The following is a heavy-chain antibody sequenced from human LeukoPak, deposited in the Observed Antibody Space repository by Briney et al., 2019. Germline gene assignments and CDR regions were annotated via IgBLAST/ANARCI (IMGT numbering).Heavy chain of an antibody. CDR1: GFIFSGSS. D-gene: IGHD1-14*01. J-gene: IGHJ4*02. CDR3: AKEQYPGYFDY. V-gene: IGHV3-30*02. CDR2: IRFDATNK. Sequence: GGSLRLSCVASGFIFSGSSMHWVRQAPGKGLEWVSFIRFDATNKYYAASVKGRFTISRDNSNNTLYLQLNDLRTEDTATYFCAKEQYPGYFDYWGQGTLVTVSS.